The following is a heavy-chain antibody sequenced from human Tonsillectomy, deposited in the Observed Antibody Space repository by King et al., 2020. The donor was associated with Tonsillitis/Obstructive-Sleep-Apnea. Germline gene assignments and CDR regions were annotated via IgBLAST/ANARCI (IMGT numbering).Heavy chain of an antibody. J-gene: IGHJ5*02. D-gene: IGHD1-26*01. CDR1: GGTFSSYA. CDR2: IIPILGIA. V-gene: IGHV1-69*10. CDR3: ARGTVVGATLRFAP. Sequence: QLVQSGAEVKKPGSSVKVSCKASGGTFSSYAISWVRQAPGQGLEWMGGIIPILGIANYAQKFQGRVTSTADKSTSTAYMELSSLRSEDTAVYYCARGTVVGATLRFAPWGQGTLVTVSS.